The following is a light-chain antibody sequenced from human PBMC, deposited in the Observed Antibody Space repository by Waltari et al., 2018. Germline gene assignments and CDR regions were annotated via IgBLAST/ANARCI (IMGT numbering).Light chain of an antibody. CDR3: QQSYSTPHT. CDR2: TAS. Sequence: DIQMTQSPSSLSSSVGYRVTLTCRASQTISSYVNWYQQKSGTAPKLLVYTASSLQGGVPSRFSGSGSGTEFTLSISSLQPDDFATYYCQQSYSTPHTFGQGTKVEVK. V-gene: IGKV1-39*01. J-gene: IGKJ1*01. CDR1: QTISSY.